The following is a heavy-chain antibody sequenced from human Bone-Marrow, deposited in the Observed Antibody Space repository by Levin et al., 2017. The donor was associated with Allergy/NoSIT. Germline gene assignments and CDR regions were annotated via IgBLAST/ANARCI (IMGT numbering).Heavy chain of an antibody. J-gene: IGHJ4*02. CDR2: IYPGDSET. V-gene: IGHV5-51*01. CDR1: GYSFTNYW. CDR3: ARHLSTSMVSPSAY. D-gene: IGHD5-18*01. Sequence: PGESLKISCKTSGYSFTNYWIGWVRQMPGKGLEWMAIIYPGDSETRYSPSFQGRVTVSADKSLSTAYLQWSSLKASDTAFYYCARHLSTSMVSPSAYWGQGTLVTVSS.